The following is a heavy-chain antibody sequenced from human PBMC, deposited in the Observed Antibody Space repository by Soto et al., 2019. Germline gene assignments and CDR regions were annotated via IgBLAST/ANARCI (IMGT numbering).Heavy chain of an antibody. CDR3: VRGDPGACSSTSCSDAFDL. Sequence: QVQRHEPGPGRVKPPQTLSPTCTVSVGPTAGGDYYWIGIRQPPGKGLRWIGSIYYSGSTYYSRSLKSRVAISVGTSKNQFSLKLTSVTAADTAVYYCVRGDPGACSSTSCSDAFDLWGRGTMVAVSS. D-gene: IGHD2-2*01. J-gene: IGHJ3*01. V-gene: IGHV4-30-4*01. CDR1: VGPTAGGDYY. CDR2: IYYSGST.